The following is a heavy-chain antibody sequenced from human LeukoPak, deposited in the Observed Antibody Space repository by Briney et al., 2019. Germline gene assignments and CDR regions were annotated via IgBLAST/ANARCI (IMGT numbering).Heavy chain of an antibody. D-gene: IGHD3-22*01. J-gene: IGHJ4*02. CDR2: IKSKTAGGTA. CDR1: GFTFSNAW. Sequence: GGSLRLSCAASGFTFSNAWLNWVRQAPGKGLEWVGRIKSKTAGGTADYAAPVKGRFTISRYDSKNTLYLQMNSLKTEDTAMYYCTTFAGGYYDKDYWGQGTLVTVSS. CDR3: TTFAGGYYDKDY. V-gene: IGHV3-15*07.